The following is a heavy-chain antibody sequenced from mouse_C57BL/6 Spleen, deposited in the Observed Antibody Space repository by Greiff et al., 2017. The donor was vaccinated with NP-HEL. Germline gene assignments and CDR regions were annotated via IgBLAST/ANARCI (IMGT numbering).Heavy chain of an antibody. CDR2: ISRGGSYT. Sequence: EVKLVESGGDLVKPGGSLKLSCAASGFTFSSYGMSWVRQTPDKRLEWVATISRGGSYTYYPDSVKGRFTISRDNAKNTLYLQMSSLKAEDTAMYYCARHRGYDYDRGFAYWGQGTLVTVSA. CDR3: ARHRGYDYDRGFAY. D-gene: IGHD2-4*01. V-gene: IGHV5-6*01. CDR1: GFTFSSYG. J-gene: IGHJ3*01.